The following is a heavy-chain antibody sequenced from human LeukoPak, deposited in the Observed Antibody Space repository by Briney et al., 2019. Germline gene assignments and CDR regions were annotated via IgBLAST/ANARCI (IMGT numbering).Heavy chain of an antibody. D-gene: IGHD3-10*01. Sequence: GGSLRLSCAASGFTFSSYAMSWVRQAPGMGLEWVSAISGSGGSTYYADSVKGRFTISRDNSKNTLYLQMNSLRAEDTAVYYCANTGEYYYGSGSYQDYWGQGTLVTVSS. CDR2: ISGSGGST. V-gene: IGHV3-23*01. CDR3: ANTGEYYYGSGSYQDY. CDR1: GFTFSSYA. J-gene: IGHJ4*02.